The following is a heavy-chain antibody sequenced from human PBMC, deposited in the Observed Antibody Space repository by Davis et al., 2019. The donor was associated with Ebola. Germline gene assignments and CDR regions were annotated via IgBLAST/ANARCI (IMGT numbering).Heavy chain of an antibody. CDR1: GFTFGDYA. Sequence: PGGSLRLSCTASGFTFGDYAMSWFRQAPGKGLEWVGFIRSKAYGGTTEYAASVKGRFTISRDDSKSIAYLQMNSLKTEDTAVYYCTSYYDFWSGQFPSHPGNYYMDVWGKGTTVTVSS. CDR2: IRSKAYGGTT. D-gene: IGHD3-3*01. J-gene: IGHJ6*03. V-gene: IGHV3-49*03. CDR3: TSYYDFWSGQFPSHPGNYYMDV.